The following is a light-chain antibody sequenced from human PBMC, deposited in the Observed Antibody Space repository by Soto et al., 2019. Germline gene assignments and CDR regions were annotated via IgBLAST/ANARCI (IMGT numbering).Light chain of an antibody. J-gene: IGLJ3*02. CDR1: SSNIGAVYD. V-gene: IGLV1-40*01. CDR3: QSYDSSLSGWM. CDR2: GNS. Sequence: QAVVTQPPSVSGAPGQRVTISCTGSSSNIGAVYDVHWYQQLPGTAPKLLIYGNSNRPSGVPDRFSGSKSGTSASLAITGLQAEDEADYYCQSYDSSLSGWMFGGGTKLTVL.